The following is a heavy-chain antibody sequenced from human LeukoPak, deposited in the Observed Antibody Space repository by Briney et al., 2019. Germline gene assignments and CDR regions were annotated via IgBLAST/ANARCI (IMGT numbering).Heavy chain of an antibody. D-gene: IGHD5-24*01. CDR3: ARRSGRRYEY. Sequence: PGRSLRLSCAASGFTFDDYAMHWVRQAPGKGLEWVSGISWNSGSIGYADSVKGRFTISRDNAKNSLYLQMNSLRVEDTGVYYCARRSGRRYEYWGQGVLVTVSP. CDR1: GFTFDDYA. J-gene: IGHJ4*02. CDR2: ISWNSGSI. V-gene: IGHV3-9*01.